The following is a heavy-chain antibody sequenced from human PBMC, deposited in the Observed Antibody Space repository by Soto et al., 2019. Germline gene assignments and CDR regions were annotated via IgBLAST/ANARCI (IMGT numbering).Heavy chain of an antibody. J-gene: IGHJ6*02. Sequence: QVQLQESGPGLVKPSQTLSLTCTVSGGSISSGGYYWSWIRQHPGKGLEWIGYIYYSGSTYYNPSLKSRVTISVDTSKHQFSLKLSSVTAADTAVYYCARDSSGASAGYYGMDVWGQGTTVTVSS. D-gene: IGHD6-19*01. CDR2: IYYSGST. CDR1: GGSISSGGYY. V-gene: IGHV4-31*03. CDR3: ARDSSGASAGYYGMDV.